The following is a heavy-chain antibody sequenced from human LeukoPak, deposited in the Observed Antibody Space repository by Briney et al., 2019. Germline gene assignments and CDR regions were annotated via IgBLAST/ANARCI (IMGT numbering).Heavy chain of an antibody. V-gene: IGHV3-7*01. CDR3: ARGGELYNADAFDI. CDR2: IKQDGSEK. CDR1: GFTFSSYW. J-gene: IGHJ3*02. Sequence: PGGSLRLSCAASGFTFSSYWMSWVRQAPGKGLEWVANIKQDGSEKYYVDSVKGRFTISRDNAKNSLYLQMNSLRAEDTAVYYCARGGELYNADAFDIWGQGTMVTVSS. D-gene: IGHD1-26*01.